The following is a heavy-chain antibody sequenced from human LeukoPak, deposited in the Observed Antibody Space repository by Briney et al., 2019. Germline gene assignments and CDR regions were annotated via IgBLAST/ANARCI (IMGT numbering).Heavy chain of an antibody. D-gene: IGHD4-23*01. CDR2: ISAYNGNT. J-gene: IGHJ4*02. V-gene: IGHV1-18*01. Sequence: GPSVKVSCKASGYTFTSYGISWVRQAPGQGLEWMGWISAYNGNTNYAQKLQGRVTMTTDTSTSTAYMELRSLRSDDTAVYYCARDRATVAPGDFDYWGQGTLVTVSS. CDR3: ARDRATVAPGDFDY. CDR1: GYTFTSYG.